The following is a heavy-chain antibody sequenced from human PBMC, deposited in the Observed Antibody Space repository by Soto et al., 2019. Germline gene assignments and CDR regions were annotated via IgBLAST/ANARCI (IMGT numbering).Heavy chain of an antibody. D-gene: IGHD2-2*01. CDR2: IYYSGST. V-gene: IGHV4-59*08. CDR1: GGSISSYY. J-gene: IGHJ4*02. CDR3: ARRCSRSFDY. Sequence: QVQLQESGPGLVKPSETLSLTCTVSGGSISSYYWSWIRQPPGKGLEWIGYIYYSGSTNYNPSLKSRVTIPVATSENQSSLKLSSATAADTALYYCARRCSRSFDYWGPGTLVTVS.